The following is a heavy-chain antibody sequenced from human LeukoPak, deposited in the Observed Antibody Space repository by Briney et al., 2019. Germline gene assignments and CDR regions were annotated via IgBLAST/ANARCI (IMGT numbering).Heavy chain of an antibody. CDR1: GGSFSDYY. J-gene: IGHJ6*02. D-gene: IGHD6-19*01. CDR3: ARGRGYSSGWGHYHYSLDV. CDR2: VKHPGGT. Sequence: SETLSLTCAVYGGSFSDYYWTWIRQPPGEGLEWIGEVKHPGGTNYNPSLRGRVAISVDTSKNQFSLRLTSVTAADTSVFYCARGRGYSSGWGHYHYSLDVWGQGTAVTVSS. V-gene: IGHV4-34*01.